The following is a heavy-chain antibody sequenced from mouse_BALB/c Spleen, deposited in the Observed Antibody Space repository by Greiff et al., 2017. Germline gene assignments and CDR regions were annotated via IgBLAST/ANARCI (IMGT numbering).Heavy chain of an antibody. V-gene: IGHV7-3*02. J-gene: IGHJ3*01. D-gene: IGHD1-2*01. CDR1: GFTFTDYY. Sequence: EVQLVESGGGLVQPGGSLRLSCATSGFTFTDYYMSWVRQPPGKALEWLGFIRNKANGYTTEYSASVKGRFTISRDNSQSILYLQMNTLRAEDSATYYCARETTATSGFAYWGQGTLVTVSA. CDR3: ARETTATSGFAY. CDR2: IRNKANGYTT.